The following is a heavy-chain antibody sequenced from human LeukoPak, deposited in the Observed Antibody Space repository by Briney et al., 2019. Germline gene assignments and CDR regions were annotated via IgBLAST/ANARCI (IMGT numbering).Heavy chain of an antibody. CDR3: AKDLGDIVVVPAARYYYYFGMDV. J-gene: IGHJ6*02. CDR1: GFTLSKYW. V-gene: IGHV3-74*01. CDR2: VNSDGTNT. Sequence: PGGSPRLSCAASGFTLSKYWMQWVRQVPGQGLVWVSHVNSDGTNTSSADSVKGRFTISRDDAKNTLFLQMNSLRAEDTAVYYCAKDLGDIVVVPAARYYYYFGMDVWGQGATVTVSS. D-gene: IGHD2-2*01.